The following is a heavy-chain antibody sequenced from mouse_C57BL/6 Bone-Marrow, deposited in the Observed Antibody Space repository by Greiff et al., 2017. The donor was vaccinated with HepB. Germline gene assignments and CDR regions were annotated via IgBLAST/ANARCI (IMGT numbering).Heavy chain of an antibody. CDR3: SSYGAMDY. V-gene: IGHV5-12*01. CDR1: GFTFSDYY. Sequence: VQRVESGGGLVQPGGSLKLSCAASGFTFSDYYMYWVRQTPEKRLEWVAYISNGGGSTYYPDTVKGRFTISRDNAKNTLYLQMSRLKSEDTAMYYCSSYGAMDYWGQGTSVTVSS. D-gene: IGHD1-1*01. CDR2: ISNGGGST. J-gene: IGHJ4*01.